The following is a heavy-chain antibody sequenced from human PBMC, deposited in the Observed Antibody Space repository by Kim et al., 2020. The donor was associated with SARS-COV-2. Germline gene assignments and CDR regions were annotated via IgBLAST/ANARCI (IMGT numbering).Heavy chain of an antibody. CDR1: GYTLTELS. CDR3: ATAAGVWGGATMFARCFDS. V-gene: IGHV1-24*01. CDR2: FNPEDGET. Sequence: ASVKVSCKVSGYTLTELSMHWVRQAPGQGLEWMGGFNPEDGETIYAQKFQGRVTMTEDTSTSTAYMELSSLRSEDTAVYYCATAAGVWGGATMFARCFDS. D-gene: IGHD1-26*01. J-gene: IGHJ5*01.